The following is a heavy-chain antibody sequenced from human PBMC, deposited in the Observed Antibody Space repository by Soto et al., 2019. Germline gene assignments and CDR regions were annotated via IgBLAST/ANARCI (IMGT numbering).Heavy chain of an antibody. J-gene: IGHJ4*02. V-gene: IGHV3-30-3*01. Sequence: GGSLRLSCAASGFTFSSYAMHWVRQAPGKGLEWVAVISYDGSNKYYADSVKGRFTISRDNSKNTLYLQMNSLRAEDTAVYYCARSRRFVTAIPPTDYWGQGTLVTVSS. CDR3: ARSRRFVTAIPPTDY. CDR2: ISYDGSNK. CDR1: GFTFSSYA. D-gene: IGHD2-21*02.